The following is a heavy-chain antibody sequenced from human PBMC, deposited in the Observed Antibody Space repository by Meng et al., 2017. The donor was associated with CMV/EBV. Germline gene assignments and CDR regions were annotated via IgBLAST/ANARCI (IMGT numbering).Heavy chain of an antibody. J-gene: IGHJ4*02. CDR2: INPNSGGT. CDR3: ARGYATQWPVRYYFDY. V-gene: IGHV1-2*02. CDR1: GYTFTGYY. Sequence: ASVKVSCKASGYTFTGYYMHWVRQAPGQGLEWMGWINPNSGGTNYAQKFQGRVTMTRDTSISTAYMELSRLRSDDTAVYYCARGYATQWPVRYYFDYWGQGTLVTVSS. D-gene: IGHD6-19*01.